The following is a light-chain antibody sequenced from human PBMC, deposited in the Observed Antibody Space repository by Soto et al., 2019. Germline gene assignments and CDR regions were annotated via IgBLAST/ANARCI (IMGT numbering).Light chain of an antibody. CDR3: GTWDSSLSAYV. V-gene: IGLV1-51*01. Sequence: QAVLTHQPSVSAAPRQKVTISCSGSSSNIRNNYVSWYQQLPGTAPKLLIYDNNKRPSGIPDRFSGSKSGTSATLGITGLQTGDEADYYCGTWDSSLSAYVFGTG. CDR2: DNN. J-gene: IGLJ1*01. CDR1: SSNIRNNY.